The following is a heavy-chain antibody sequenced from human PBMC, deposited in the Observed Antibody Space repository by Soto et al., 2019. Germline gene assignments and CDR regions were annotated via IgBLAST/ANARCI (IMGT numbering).Heavy chain of an antibody. CDR1: GFTFSSYA. Sequence: QVQLVESGGGVVQPGRSLRLSCAASGFTFSSYAMHWVRQAPGKGLEWVAVISYDGSNKYYADSVKGRFTISRDNSKNTLYLQMNSLRAEDTAVYYCARRGGAIPYYFDYWAQGTLVTVSS. D-gene: IGHD3-16*01. CDR2: ISYDGSNK. J-gene: IGHJ4*02. CDR3: ARRGGAIPYYFDY. V-gene: IGHV3-30-3*01.